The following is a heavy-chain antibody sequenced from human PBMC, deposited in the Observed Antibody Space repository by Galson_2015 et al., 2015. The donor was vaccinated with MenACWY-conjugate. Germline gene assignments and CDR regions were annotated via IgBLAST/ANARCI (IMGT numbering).Heavy chain of an antibody. V-gene: IGHV3-23*01. CDR1: GFSFSSYA. Sequence: SLRLSCAASGFSFSSYAMGWVRQAPGTGLEWVSAIIASGATAYYADSVKGRFTISRDNSKNTLYLQMNSLGAEDTAVYYCTKVLWTAFSRYFDSWGQGTLVTVSS. J-gene: IGHJ4*02. D-gene: IGHD3/OR15-3a*01. CDR2: IIASGATA. CDR3: TKVLWTAFSRYFDS.